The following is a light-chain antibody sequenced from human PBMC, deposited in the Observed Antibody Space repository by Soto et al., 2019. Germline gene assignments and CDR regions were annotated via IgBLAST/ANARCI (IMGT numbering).Light chain of an antibody. Sequence: EVVLTQSPATLSLSPGERATLSCSASQSVSNYLDWFQQKPGQAPRLLIYDASNRATGIPARFSGSGSGTDFTLTISSLEPEDFAVYYCQQRSNWPPITFGQGTRLEIK. V-gene: IGKV3-11*01. J-gene: IGKJ5*01. CDR3: QQRSNWPPIT. CDR2: DAS. CDR1: QSVSNY.